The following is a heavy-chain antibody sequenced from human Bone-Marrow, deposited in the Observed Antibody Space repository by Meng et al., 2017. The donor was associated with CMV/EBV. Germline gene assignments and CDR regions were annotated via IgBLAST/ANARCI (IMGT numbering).Heavy chain of an antibody. D-gene: IGHD5-24*01. CDR2: ISWNSGSI. J-gene: IGHJ3*02. CDR3: ARVMAPDDAFDI. V-gene: IGHV3-9*01. CDR1: GFTFDDYA. Sequence: SLKISCAASGFTFDDYAMHWVRQAPGKGLEWVSGISWNSGSIGYADSVKGRFTISRDNAKNSLYLQMNSLRAEDTAVYYCARVMAPDDAFDIWGQGTRVTVSS.